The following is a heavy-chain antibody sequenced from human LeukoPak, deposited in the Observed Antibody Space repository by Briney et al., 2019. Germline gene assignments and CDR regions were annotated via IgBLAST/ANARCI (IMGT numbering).Heavy chain of an antibody. CDR1: GSSISSYY. D-gene: IGHD2-2*01. Sequence: SETLSLTCTVSGSSISSYYWSWIRQPPGKGLEWIGYIYYSGSTNYNPSLKSRVTISVDTSKNQFSLKLSSVTAADTAVYYCARSVRGYCSSTSCYPVWYFDLWGRGTLVTVSS. CDR3: ARSVRGYCSSTSCYPVWYFDL. CDR2: IYYSGST. J-gene: IGHJ2*01. V-gene: IGHV4-59*01.